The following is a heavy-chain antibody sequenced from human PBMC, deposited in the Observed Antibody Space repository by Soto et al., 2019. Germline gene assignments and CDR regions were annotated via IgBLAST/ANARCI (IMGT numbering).Heavy chain of an antibody. V-gene: IGHV3-66*01. Sequence: EVQLVNSGGGLVQPGGSLRLSCAASGFTVSNNYMSWVRQAPGKGLEWVSVIYRGGSTYYSDSVKDRFTSSRDNSENTLYLQMSSLRAEDTAVYFCARARFGGLCAIFADYWGQGTLVTVSS. D-gene: IGHD3-3*01. CDR2: IYRGGST. CDR3: ARARFGGLCAIFADY. CDR1: GFTVSNNY. J-gene: IGHJ4*02.